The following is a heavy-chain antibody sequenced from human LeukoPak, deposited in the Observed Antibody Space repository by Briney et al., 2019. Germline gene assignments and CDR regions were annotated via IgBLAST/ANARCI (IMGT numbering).Heavy chain of an antibody. CDR1: GGSISSSSYY. J-gene: IGHJ4*02. Sequence: PSETLFLTCTVSGGSISSSSYYWGWIRQPPGKGLEWIGSIYYSGSTYYNPSLKSRVTISVDTSKNQFSLRLSSVTASDTAVYYCARQYGSGSYYPPFDYWGQGTLVTVSS. D-gene: IGHD3-10*01. CDR2: IYYSGST. V-gene: IGHV4-39*01. CDR3: ARQYGSGSYYPPFDY.